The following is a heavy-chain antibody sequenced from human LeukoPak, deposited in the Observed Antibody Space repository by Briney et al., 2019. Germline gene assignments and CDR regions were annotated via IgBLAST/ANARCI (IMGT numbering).Heavy chain of an antibody. V-gene: IGHV4-39*07. Sequence: SETLSLTCTVSGGSISSSSYYWGWIRQPPGKGLEWIGSIYYSGSTYYNPSLKSRVTISVDTSKNQFSLKLSSVTAADTAVYYCARDTLGYYFDYWGQGTLVTVSS. J-gene: IGHJ4*02. CDR2: IYYSGST. D-gene: IGHD6-25*01. CDR3: ARDTLGYYFDY. CDR1: GGSISSSSYY.